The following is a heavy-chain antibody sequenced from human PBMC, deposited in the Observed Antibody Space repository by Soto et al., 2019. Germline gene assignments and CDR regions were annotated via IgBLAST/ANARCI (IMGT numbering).Heavy chain of an antibody. V-gene: IGHV4-38-2*01. J-gene: IGHJ6*02. CDR2: IYHSGST. CDR1: GYSITNGYY. CDR3: ARALYCSGGSCSPLRGMDV. D-gene: IGHD2-15*01. Sequence: SETLSLTCAVSGYSITNGYYWGWIRQPPGQGLEWIGTIYHSGSTYYNPSLKTRVTISVDTSKNQFSLKLSSVAAADTAVYYCARALYCSGGSCSPLRGMDVWGQGTTVTVSS.